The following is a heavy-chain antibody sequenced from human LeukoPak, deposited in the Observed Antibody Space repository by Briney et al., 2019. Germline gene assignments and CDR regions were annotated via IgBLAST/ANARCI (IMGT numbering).Heavy chain of an antibody. Sequence: GASVKVSCKASGYTFTGYYMHWVRQAPGQGLEWMGRINPNSGGTNYAQKLQGRVTMTTDTSTSTAYMELRSLRSDDTAVYYCARDIGPEWSSSWYSPKNWFDPWGQGTLVTVSS. CDR2: INPNSGGT. CDR3: ARDIGPEWSSSWYSPKNWFDP. V-gene: IGHV1-2*06. CDR1: GYTFTGYY. J-gene: IGHJ5*02. D-gene: IGHD6-13*01.